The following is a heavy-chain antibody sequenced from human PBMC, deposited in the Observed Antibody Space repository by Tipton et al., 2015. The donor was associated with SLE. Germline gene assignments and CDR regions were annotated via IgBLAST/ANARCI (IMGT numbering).Heavy chain of an antibody. CDR2: ISWNSGSI. CDR1: GFTFDDYA. J-gene: IGHJ6*03. Sequence: SLRLSCAASGFTFDDYAMHWVRQAPGKGLEWVSGISWNSGSIGYADSVKGRFTISRDNAKNSLYLQMNSLRAEDTALYYCAKDGPEAKDDYVWGSYRAPMDVWGKGTTVTVPS. D-gene: IGHD3-16*02. V-gene: IGHV3-9*01. CDR3: AKDGPEAKDDYVWGSYRAPMDV.